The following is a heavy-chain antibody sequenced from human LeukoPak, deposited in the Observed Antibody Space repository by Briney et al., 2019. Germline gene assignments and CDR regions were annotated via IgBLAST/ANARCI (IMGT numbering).Heavy chain of an antibody. J-gene: IGHJ5*02. V-gene: IGHV4-4*07. Sequence: SETLSLTCSVSGGSLSSYSWSWIRQPPGKGLEWIGRIYASGATIYNPSLQSRISISVDTSNNHFSLHLTSVTPADTAVYYCARRMLEARQSSATNWFDTWGQGTLVTVSS. CDR2: IYASGAT. CDR1: GGSLSSYS. CDR3: ARRMLEARQSSATNWFDT. D-gene: IGHD3-16*01.